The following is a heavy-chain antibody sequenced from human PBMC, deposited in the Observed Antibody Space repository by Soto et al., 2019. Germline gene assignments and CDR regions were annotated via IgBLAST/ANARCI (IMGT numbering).Heavy chain of an antibody. D-gene: IGHD1-26*01. J-gene: IGHJ6*02. CDR2: INHSGST. Sequence: SETLSLSCAVYGGSFSGYYWSWIRQPPGQGLEWIGGINHSGSTNYNPSLKSRGTITVDTTKNQFSLTLSCVTAAYTAVSYCARYPGWELRPYGMEVWGQATTVTVSS. V-gene: IGHV4-34*01. CDR1: GGSFSGYY. CDR3: ARYPGWELRPYGMEV.